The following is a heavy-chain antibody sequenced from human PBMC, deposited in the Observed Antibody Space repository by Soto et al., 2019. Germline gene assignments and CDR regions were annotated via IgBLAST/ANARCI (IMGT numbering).Heavy chain of an antibody. V-gene: IGHV3-23*01. CDR2: ISGSGGST. CDR3: GKGRFLDYYYYFMDV. J-gene: IGHJ6*03. D-gene: IGHD3-3*01. Sequence: GGSLRLSCAASGFTFSSYAMIWVRHAPGKGLEWVSAISGSGGSTYYADSVKGRFTISRDNSKNTLYLQMNSLRAEDTAVYYCGKGRFLDYYYYFMDVRGKGTKVNVYS. CDR1: GFTFSSYA.